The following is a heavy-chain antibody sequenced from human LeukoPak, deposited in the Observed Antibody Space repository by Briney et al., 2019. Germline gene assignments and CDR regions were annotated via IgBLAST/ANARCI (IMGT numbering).Heavy chain of an antibody. J-gene: IGHJ4*02. CDR3: ARGSFSTWTTQSYFDY. CDR2: MNPKSGNT. Sequence: TSGGSLRLSCAASGFTFSSYAMHWVRQATGQGLEWMGWMNPKSGNTGSAQTFQGRVTMTRNTSMSSAYMELSSLTSEDTAVYYCARGSFSTWTTQSYFDYWGQGTLVTVSS. V-gene: IGHV1-8*02. D-gene: IGHD2-15*01. CDR1: GFTFSSYA.